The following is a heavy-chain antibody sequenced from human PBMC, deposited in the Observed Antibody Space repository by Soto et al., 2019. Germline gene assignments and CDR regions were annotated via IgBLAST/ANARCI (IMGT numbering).Heavy chain of an antibody. D-gene: IGHD1-20*01. CDR1: GFTFSSYA. CDR3: AKDPYNWNRRGFDY. CDR2: ISGSGGST. J-gene: IGHJ4*02. Sequence: EVQLLESGGGLVQPGGSLRLSCAASGFTFSSYAMSWVRQAPGKELEWVSAISGSGGSTYYADSVKGRFTNSRDNSKNTLYLQMNGLRAEDTAVYYCAKDPYNWNRRGFDYWGQGRLVNVSS. V-gene: IGHV3-23*01.